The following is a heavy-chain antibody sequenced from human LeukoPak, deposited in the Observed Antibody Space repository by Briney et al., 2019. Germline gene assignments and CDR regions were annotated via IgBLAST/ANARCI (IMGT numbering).Heavy chain of an antibody. J-gene: IGHJ4*02. D-gene: IGHD3-22*01. CDR1: GFTFSSYW. V-gene: IGHV3-74*03. CDR2: INNDGSST. CDR3: ATLTGDSSGPEDY. Sequence: PGGSLRLSCAASGFTFSSYWMHWVRQGPEKGLVWVSRINNDGSSTTYADSVKGRFTISRDNAKNTLYLQMNSLRAEDTAVYYCATLTGDSSGPEDYWGQGTLVTVSS.